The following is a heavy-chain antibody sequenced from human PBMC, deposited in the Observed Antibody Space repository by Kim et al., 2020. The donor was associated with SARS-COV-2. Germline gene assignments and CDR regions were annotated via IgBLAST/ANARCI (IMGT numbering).Heavy chain of an antibody. J-gene: IGHJ4*02. Sequence: GGSLRLSCAASGFTFSSYAMHWVRQAPGKGLEWVAVIWYDGSNKYYADSVKGRFTISRDNSKNTLYLQMNSLRAEDTAVYYCAKDLGGTAMVGQDYWGQGTLVTVSS. V-gene: IGHV3-33*06. CDR1: GFTFSSYA. CDR3: AKDLGGTAMVGQDY. CDR2: IWYDGSNK. D-gene: IGHD5-18*01.